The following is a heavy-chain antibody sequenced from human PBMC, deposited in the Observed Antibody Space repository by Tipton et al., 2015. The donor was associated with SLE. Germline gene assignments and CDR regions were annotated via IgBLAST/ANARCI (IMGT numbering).Heavy chain of an antibody. CDR2: INWNGDNI. Sequence: SLRLSCAASGFTFDSSAMHWVRQAPGRGLEWVSGINWNGDNIGYADSVKGRFTISRDNAKNSLYLQMNSLRAEDTAFYYCARSFSSGLAPAGLRYWGQGTLVTFSS. D-gene: IGHD2-15*01. CDR1: GFTFDSSA. CDR3: ARSFSSGLAPAGLRY. J-gene: IGHJ4*02. V-gene: IGHV3-9*01.